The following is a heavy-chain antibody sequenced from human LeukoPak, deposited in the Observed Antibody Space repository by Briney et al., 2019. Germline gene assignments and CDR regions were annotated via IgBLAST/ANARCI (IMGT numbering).Heavy chain of an antibody. D-gene: IGHD6-13*01. CDR3: ARDPGTHYGSSWYYGMDV. CDR2: IKQDGSEK. Sequence: GGSLRLSCAASGFTFSSYWMSWVRQAPGKGLEWVANIKQDGSEKYYVDSVKGRFTISRDNAKNSLYLQMNSLRAEGTAVYYCARDPGTHYGSSWYYGMDVWGQGTTVTVSS. CDR1: GFTFSSYW. V-gene: IGHV3-7*01. J-gene: IGHJ6*02.